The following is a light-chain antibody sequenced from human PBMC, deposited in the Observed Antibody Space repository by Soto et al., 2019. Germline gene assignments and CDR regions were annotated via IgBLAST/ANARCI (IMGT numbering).Light chain of an antibody. V-gene: IGKV1-5*03. CDR1: QSINIW. CDR2: RAS. Sequence: DIQMTQSPSTLSASVGDRVTITCRASQSINIWLAWYQQKPGKAPKLLIFRASNLESGAPSRFSGSGSGTEFTLTISSLQPADFATYYCQQYYSYSTFGQGTKVDIK. CDR3: QQYYSYST. J-gene: IGKJ1*01.